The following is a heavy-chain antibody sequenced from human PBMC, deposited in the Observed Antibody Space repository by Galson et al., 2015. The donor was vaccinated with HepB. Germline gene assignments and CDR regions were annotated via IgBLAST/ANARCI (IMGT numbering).Heavy chain of an antibody. CDR1: GFALSTSD. Sequence: SLRLSCAASGFALSTSDMSWVRQAPGKGLEWVSAISGSGGSTYYADSVKGRFTISIDISKNTLFLQMNSLRAEDTAVYYCAKGPVQYYYDSSGYYYLRTTDAFDIWGQGTMVTVSS. V-gene: IGHV3-23*01. CDR3: AKGPVQYYYDSSGYYYLRTTDAFDI. D-gene: IGHD3-22*01. J-gene: IGHJ3*02. CDR2: ISGSGGST.